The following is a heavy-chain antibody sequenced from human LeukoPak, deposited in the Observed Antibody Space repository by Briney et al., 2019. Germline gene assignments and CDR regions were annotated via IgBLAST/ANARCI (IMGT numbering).Heavy chain of an antibody. CDR1: GFNLSVLW. D-gene: IGHD7-27*01. V-gene: IGHV3-7*01. CDR3: AAWGLYNY. CDR2: INLHGSVK. Sequence: PGGSLRHSCAASGFNLSVLWMIYVGPAPGEGLEWVANINLHGSVKLHVDSVEGRFTISRDNAKNSLFLQMTSLKVEDTAVYYCAAWGLYNYWGQGTLVTVSS. J-gene: IGHJ4*02.